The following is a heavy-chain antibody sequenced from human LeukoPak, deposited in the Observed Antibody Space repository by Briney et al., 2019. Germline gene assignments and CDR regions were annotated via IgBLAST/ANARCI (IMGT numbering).Heavy chain of an antibody. CDR2: IYTSGST. CDR3: ARASYSYDINGWVPFDY. D-gene: IGHD3-22*01. Sequence: SETLSLTCTVSGGSISSYYWSWIRQPAGKGLEWIGRIYTSGSTNHNPSLKSRVTMSGDTSKNQFSLRLSSVTAADTAVYYCARASYSYDINGWVPFDYWGQGTLVTVSS. V-gene: IGHV4-4*07. CDR1: GGSISSYY. J-gene: IGHJ4*02.